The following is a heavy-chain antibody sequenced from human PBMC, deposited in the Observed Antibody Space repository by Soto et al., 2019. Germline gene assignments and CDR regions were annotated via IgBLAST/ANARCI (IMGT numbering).Heavy chain of an antibody. CDR2: ITANNGNT. V-gene: IGHV1-18*01. J-gene: IGHJ4*02. CDR3: ARDGRDYPHYFDY. D-gene: IGHD4-17*01. CDR1: GYTFTSYG. Sequence: QVQLVQSGAEVKKPGAAVKVSCKATGYTFTSYGISWVRQAPGKGLEWMGWITANNGNTNYAQKFQGRATMTTDTATNTAYMELRSLRSDDTAVYYCARDGRDYPHYFDYWGQGTLVTVSS.